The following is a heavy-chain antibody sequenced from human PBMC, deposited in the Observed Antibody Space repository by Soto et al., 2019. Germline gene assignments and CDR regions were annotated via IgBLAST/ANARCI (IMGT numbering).Heavy chain of an antibody. D-gene: IGHD2-2*01. CDR1: GGTFSSYT. V-gene: IGHV1-69*02. CDR2: IIPILGIA. Sequence: ASVKVSCKASGGTFSSYTISWVRQAPGQGLERMGRIIPILGIANYAQKFQGRVTITADKSTSTAYMELSSLRSEDTAVYYCARQVPAATDYFDYWGQGTLVTVSS. CDR3: ARQVPAATDYFDY. J-gene: IGHJ4*02.